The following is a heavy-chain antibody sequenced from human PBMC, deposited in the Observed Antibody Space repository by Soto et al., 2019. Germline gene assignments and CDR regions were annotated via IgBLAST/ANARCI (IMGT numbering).Heavy chain of an antibody. Sequence: GESLKISFKGSGYSFTSYLICWVRQMPGKGLEWMGIIYPGDSDTRYSPSFQGQVTISADKSISTAYLQWSSLKASDTAMYYCARRVSAMAEGGWFDPWGQGTLLTVSS. V-gene: IGHV5-51*01. CDR2: IYPGDSDT. D-gene: IGHD5-18*01. J-gene: IGHJ5*02. CDR3: ARRVSAMAEGGWFDP. CDR1: GYSFTSYL.